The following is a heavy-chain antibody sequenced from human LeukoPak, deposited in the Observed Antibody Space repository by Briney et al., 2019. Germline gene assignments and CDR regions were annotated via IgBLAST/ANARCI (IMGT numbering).Heavy chain of an antibody. CDR3: TTGLDY. CDR2: IYYSGST. V-gene: IGHV4-59*01. CDR1: GVSISSSY. J-gene: IGHJ4*02. Sequence: MPSETLSLTCTVSGVSISSSYWSWIRQPPGKGLEWIGYIYYSGSTNYNPSLKSRVTISVDTSKNQFSLKLSSVTAADTAVYYCTTGLDYWGQGTLVTVSS.